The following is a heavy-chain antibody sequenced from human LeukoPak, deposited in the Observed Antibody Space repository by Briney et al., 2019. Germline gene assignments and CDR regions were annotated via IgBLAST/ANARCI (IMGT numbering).Heavy chain of an antibody. J-gene: IGHJ4*02. CDR2: ISRGGNYI. Sequence: GGSLRLSCAASGFTLESYSMNWVRQTPGKGLEWVASISRGGNYINYADSVKGRFTISRDNAKNSLYLQMNSLRAEDTAVYHCVRDPFYDGTVYIVFDYWGQGTPVTVSS. CDR3: VRDPFYDGTVYIVFDY. CDR1: GFTLESYS. V-gene: IGHV3-21*01. D-gene: IGHD3-22*01.